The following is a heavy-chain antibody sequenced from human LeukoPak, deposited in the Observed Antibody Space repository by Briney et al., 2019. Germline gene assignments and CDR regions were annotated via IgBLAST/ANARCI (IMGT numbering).Heavy chain of an antibody. CDR1: GYTFTSYY. D-gene: IGHD3-22*01. V-gene: IGHV1-46*01. J-gene: IGHJ4*02. CDR3: ARGGYYDSSGYYSGSPFDY. Sequence: ASVKVSCKASGYTFTSYYTHWVRQAPGQGLGWMGIINPSGGSTSYAQKFQGRVTMTRDMSTSTVYMELSSLRSEDTAVYYCARGGYYDSSGYYSGSPFDYWGQGTLVTVSS. CDR2: INPSGGST.